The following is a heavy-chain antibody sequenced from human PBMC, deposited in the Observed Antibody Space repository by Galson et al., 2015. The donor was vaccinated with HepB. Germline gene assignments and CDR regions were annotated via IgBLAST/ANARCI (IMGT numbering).Heavy chain of an antibody. Sequence: SLRLSCAASGFTFSSYWMSWVRQAPGKGLEWVANIKQDGGEKYYVDSVKGRFTISRDNAKNSLYLQMNSLRAEDTAVYYCAMTRGPIVVVPAADRYFDLWGRGTLVTVAS. J-gene: IGHJ2*01. D-gene: IGHD2-2*01. CDR2: IKQDGGEK. CDR3: AMTRGPIVVVPAADRYFDL. CDR1: GFTFSSYW. V-gene: IGHV3-7*03.